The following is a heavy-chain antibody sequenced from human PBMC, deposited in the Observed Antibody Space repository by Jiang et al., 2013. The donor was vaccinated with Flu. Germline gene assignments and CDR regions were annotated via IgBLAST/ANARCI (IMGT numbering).Heavy chain of an antibody. D-gene: IGHD6-13*01. J-gene: IGHJ4*02. Sequence: GAEVKKPGESLKISCEASGYSFTSYWIVWVRQMPGRGLEWMGIIYPGDSHTTYSPSFQGQVTISVDKSINTAYLRWSSLKASDTAMYYCARSVAAAGLGPPDYWGQGTLVTVSS. CDR3: ARSVAAAGLGPPDY. V-gene: IGHV5-51*03. CDR1: GYSFTSYW. CDR2: IYPGDSHT.